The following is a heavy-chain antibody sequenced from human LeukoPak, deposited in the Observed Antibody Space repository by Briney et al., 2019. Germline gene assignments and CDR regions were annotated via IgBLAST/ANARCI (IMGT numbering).Heavy chain of an antibody. CDR3: ARHPLDSSGYLIDS. D-gene: IGHD3-22*01. Sequence: GESLKISCKGSGYSFTNHWIGWVRQMPGKGLEWMGIIYPVDSDTRYSPSFQGQVTISADKSISTAYLQWSSLKASDTAMYYCARHPLDSSGYLIDSWGQGTLVTVSS. J-gene: IGHJ4*02. CDR1: GYSFTNHW. V-gene: IGHV5-51*01. CDR2: IYPVDSDT.